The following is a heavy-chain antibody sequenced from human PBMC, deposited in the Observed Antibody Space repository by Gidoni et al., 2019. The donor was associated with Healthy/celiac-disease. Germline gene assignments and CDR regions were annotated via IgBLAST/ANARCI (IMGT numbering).Heavy chain of an antibody. D-gene: IGHD2-2*01. CDR1: GFTFSSYA. Sequence: QVQLVESGGGVVQPGRSLRLSCAASGFTFSSYAMHWVRQAPGKGLEWVAVISHDGSNKYYADSVKGRFTISRDNSKNTLYLQMNSLRAEDTAVYYCARGAVVVPAALLHYYGMDVWGQGTTVTVSS. V-gene: IGHV3-30-3*01. J-gene: IGHJ6*02. CDR3: ARGAVVVPAALLHYYGMDV. CDR2: ISHDGSNK.